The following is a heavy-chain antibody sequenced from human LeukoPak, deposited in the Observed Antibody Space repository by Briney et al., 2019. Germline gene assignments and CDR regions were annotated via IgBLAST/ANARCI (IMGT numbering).Heavy chain of an antibody. D-gene: IGHD1-26*01. J-gene: IGHJ4*02. CDR2: IYPGDSDT. CDR3: ARRRDLYSGSYYPFDY. CDR1: GYSFTSYW. V-gene: IGHV5-51*01. Sequence: PGESLKISCKGSGYSFTSYWIGWVRQLPGKGLEWMGIIYPGDSDTRYSPSFQGQVTISADKSISTAYLQWSSLKASDTAMYYCARRRDLYSGSYYPFDYWGQGTLVTVSS.